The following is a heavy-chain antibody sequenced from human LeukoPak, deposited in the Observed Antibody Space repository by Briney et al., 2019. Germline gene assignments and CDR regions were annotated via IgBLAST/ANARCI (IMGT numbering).Heavy chain of an antibody. V-gene: IGHV3-7*03. J-gene: IGHJ3*02. Sequence: QTGGSLRLSCAASGFTFFTYTMSWVRQAPGKGLEWVANIKQDGGEKYYVDSVVGRFTISRDNAKNSLYLQMNSLRAEDTAVYYCAKFPSMSAFDIWGQGTMVTVSS. CDR3: AKFPSMSAFDI. D-gene: IGHD2-21*01. CDR2: IKQDGGEK. CDR1: GFTFFTYT.